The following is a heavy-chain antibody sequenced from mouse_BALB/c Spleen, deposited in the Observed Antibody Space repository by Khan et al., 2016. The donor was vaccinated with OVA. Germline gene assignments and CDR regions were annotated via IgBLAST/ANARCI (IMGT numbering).Heavy chain of an antibody. CDR2: IWSGGST. CDR3: ARGGLPFAY. Sequence: QVQLKESGPGLVQPSQSLSITCTVSGSSLSNYGVHWVRQSPGKGLEWLGVIWSGGSTDFNAAFISRLSISKDNSKSQVFFKMNSLQTNDSAIYYCARGGLPFAYWGQGTLVTVSA. J-gene: IGHJ3*01. CDR1: GSSLSNYG. V-gene: IGHV2-2*02. D-gene: IGHD2-13*01.